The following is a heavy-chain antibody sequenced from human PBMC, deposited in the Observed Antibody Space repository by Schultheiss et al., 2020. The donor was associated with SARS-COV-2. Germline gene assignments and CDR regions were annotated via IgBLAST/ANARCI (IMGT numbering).Heavy chain of an antibody. CDR2: IYHSGST. D-gene: IGHD5-24*01. CDR1: GFTFSDYY. Sequence: LRLSCAASGFTFSDYYMSWIRQAPGKGLEWIGEIYHSGSTYYNPSLKSRVTISVDTSKNQFSLKLSSVTAADTAVYYCARVMDYGMDVWGQGTTVTVSS. J-gene: IGHJ6*02. CDR3: ARVMDYGMDV. V-gene: IGHV4-34*09.